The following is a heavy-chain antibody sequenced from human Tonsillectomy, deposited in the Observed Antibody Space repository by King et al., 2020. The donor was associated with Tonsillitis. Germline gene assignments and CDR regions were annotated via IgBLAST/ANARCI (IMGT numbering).Heavy chain of an antibody. CDR3: VRDGYCSSNSCKFDY. D-gene: IGHD2-2*03. V-gene: IGHV1-46*03. Sequence: QLVQSGAEVKKPGASVKVSCKASGYTFTNYLMHWVRQAPRQGLEWMGIINPSGGSTKYAQKFQGRVTVTRDTSTRTVYMEMSSLRSEDTAVYYCVRDGYCSSNSCKFDYWGQGTLVTVSS. J-gene: IGHJ4*02. CDR2: INPSGGST. CDR1: GYTFTNYL.